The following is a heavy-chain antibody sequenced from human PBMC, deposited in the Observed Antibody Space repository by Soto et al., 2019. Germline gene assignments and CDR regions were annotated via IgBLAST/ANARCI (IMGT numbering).Heavy chain of an antibody. CDR1: GFTFSNAW. CDR3: TTDYPTVTNQPTPLFKWV. V-gene: IGHV3-15*01. D-gene: IGHD4-17*01. CDR2: IKSKTDGGTK. Sequence: EVQLGESGGGLVKPGGSLRLSCAASGFTFSNAWMSWVRQALGKGLEWVGRIKSKTDGGTKDYAAPVKGTFTISRDDPKNTLYLQMNSLKTEHTAVFYCTTDYPTVTNQPTPLFKWVWGQGTLVTVSS. J-gene: IGHJ4*02.